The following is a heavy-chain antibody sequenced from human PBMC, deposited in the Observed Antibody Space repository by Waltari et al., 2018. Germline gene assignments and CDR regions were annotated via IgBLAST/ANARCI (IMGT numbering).Heavy chain of an antibody. CDR3: ARPLSSSWYGVGY. CDR2: IYYSGST. V-gene: IGHV4-39*01. D-gene: IGHD6-13*01. Sequence: QLQLPESCPGLVNPSDTMSLTCTVPGCSLCSSSYYWGWIRQPPGKGLEWIGSIYYSGSTYYNPSLKSRVTISVDTSKNQFSLKLSSVTAADTAVYYCARPLSSSWYGVGYWGQGTLVTVSS. CDR1: GCSLCSSSYY. J-gene: IGHJ4*02.